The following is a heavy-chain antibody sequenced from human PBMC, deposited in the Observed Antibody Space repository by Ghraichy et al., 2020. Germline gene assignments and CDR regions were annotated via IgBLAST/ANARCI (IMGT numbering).Heavy chain of an antibody. V-gene: IGHV3-30-3*01. D-gene: IGHD4-17*01. CDR2: ISYDGSNK. CDR1: GFTFSSYA. Sequence: GGSLRLSCAASGFTFSSYAMHWVRQAPGKGLEWVAVISYDGSNKYYADSVNGRFTISRDNSKNTLYLQMNSLRAEDTAVYYCARDFLLPMTTVTIYYYYGMDVWGQGTTVTVSS. J-gene: IGHJ6*02. CDR3: ARDFLLPMTTVTIYYYYGMDV.